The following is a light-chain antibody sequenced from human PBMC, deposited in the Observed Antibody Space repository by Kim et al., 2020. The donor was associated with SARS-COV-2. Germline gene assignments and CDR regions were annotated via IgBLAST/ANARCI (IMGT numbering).Light chain of an antibody. Sequence: HSITISCTGTSSDVGGYNYVSWYQQHPGKAPKLMIYDVSNRPSGVSNRFSGSKSGNTASLTISGLQAEDEADYYCSSYTSSSTPLVFGTGTKVTVL. CDR3: SSYTSSSTPLV. CDR1: SSDVGGYNY. V-gene: IGLV2-14*03. J-gene: IGLJ1*01. CDR2: DVS.